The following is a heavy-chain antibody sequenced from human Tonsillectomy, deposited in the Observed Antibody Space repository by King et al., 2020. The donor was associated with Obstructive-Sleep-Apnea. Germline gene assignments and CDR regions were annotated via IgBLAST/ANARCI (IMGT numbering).Heavy chain of an antibody. CDR3: AGVRCGGVCFYNLAF. D-gene: IGHD2-8*02. V-gene: IGHV3-23*04. J-gene: IGHJ6*02. CDR1: GFTFGANA. CDR2: ISGSGGTT. Sequence: VQLVESGGDLVQPGGSLRLSCAASGFTFGANAMTWVRQAPGKGLEWVSGISGSGGTTHYAASVKGRLPISRDNSENTLYLQMASLRAEDKAVYYSAGVRCGGVCFYNLAFRGQGTTVTGSS.